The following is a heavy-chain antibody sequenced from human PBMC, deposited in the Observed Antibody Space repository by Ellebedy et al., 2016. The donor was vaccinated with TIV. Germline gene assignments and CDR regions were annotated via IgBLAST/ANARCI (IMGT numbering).Heavy chain of an antibody. CDR1: GFTFSRYW. CDR3: ARYNWNSRDDQ. D-gene: IGHD1-7*01. V-gene: IGHV3-74*03. Sequence: GESLKISCAASGFTFSRYWMYWVRQASGKGLLWVSRISPDGSDTEYADFVKGRFTISRDNAKNTLYMQMNSLGADDTAVYYCARYNWNSRDDQWGQGTLVTVSS. CDR2: ISPDGSDT. J-gene: IGHJ4*02.